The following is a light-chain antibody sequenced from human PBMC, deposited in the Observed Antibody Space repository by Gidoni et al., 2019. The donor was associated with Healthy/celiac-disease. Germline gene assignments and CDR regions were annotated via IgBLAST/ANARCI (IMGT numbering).Light chain of an antibody. CDR1: QSGSSN. CDR2: GAS. Sequence: EIVMTQTPATLSVSPGERATLPCRASQSGSSNLAWYQQKPGQAPRLLIYGASTRATGIPARFSGSGSGTECTLTISSLQSEDVAVYYCQQYNNWPPITFGQGTRLEIK. J-gene: IGKJ5*01. V-gene: IGKV3-15*01. CDR3: QQYNNWPPIT.